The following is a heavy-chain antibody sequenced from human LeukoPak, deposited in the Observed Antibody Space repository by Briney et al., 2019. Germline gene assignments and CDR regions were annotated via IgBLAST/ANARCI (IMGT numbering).Heavy chain of an antibody. CDR3: ARNGWEWLSLGPKYYYMDV. J-gene: IGHJ6*03. Sequence: GGSLRLSCAASGFTFSNYWMHWVRQAPGKGLVWVSRINTDGSSTSYADSVKGRFTISRDNAKNTLYLQMDSLRAEDTAVYYCARNGWEWLSLGPKYYYMDVWGKGTTVTVSS. CDR1: GFTFSNYW. V-gene: IGHV3-74*01. D-gene: IGHD3-3*01. CDR2: INTDGSST.